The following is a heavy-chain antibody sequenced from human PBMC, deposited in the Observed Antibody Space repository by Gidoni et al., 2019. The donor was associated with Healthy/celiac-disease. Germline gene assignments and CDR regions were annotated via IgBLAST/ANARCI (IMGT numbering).Heavy chain of an antibody. D-gene: IGHD3-22*01. CDR1: GFTFSSYG. CDR2: ISYDGSNK. J-gene: IGHJ4*02. Sequence: QVQLVESGGGVVQPGRSLRLSCAASGFTFSSYGMPWVRQAPGKGLEWVAVISYDGSNKYYADSVKGRFTISRDNSKNTLYLQMNSLRAEDTAVYYCAKDSVVPAAIHYYDSSGYSLADYWGQGTLVTVSS. V-gene: IGHV3-30*18. CDR3: AKDSVVPAAIHYYDSSGYSLADY.